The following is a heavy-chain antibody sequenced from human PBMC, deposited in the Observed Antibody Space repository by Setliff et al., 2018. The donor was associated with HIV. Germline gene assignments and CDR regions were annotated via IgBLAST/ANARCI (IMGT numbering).Heavy chain of an antibody. CDR2: ISGFNGNT. CDR1: GYSFARYG. CDR3: ARVPYRSAWFSGRHDAFDI. Sequence: GASVKVSCKASGYSFARYGLSWVRQAPGQGLEWMGWISGFNGNTKYAQSFQDRVAMTTETATSTAYMEMRSLRSDDTAVYFCARVPYRSAWFSGRHDAFDIWGQGTMVTVSS. D-gene: IGHD6-19*01. J-gene: IGHJ3*02. V-gene: IGHV1-18*01.